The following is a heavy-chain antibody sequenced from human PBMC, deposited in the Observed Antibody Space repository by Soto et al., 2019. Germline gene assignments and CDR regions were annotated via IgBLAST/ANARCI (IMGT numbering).Heavy chain of an antibody. CDR1: GGSISSSSYY. V-gene: IGHV4-39*01. Sequence: TLSLTCTVSGGSISSSSYYWGWIRHPPGKGLEWIGSIYYSGSTYYNPSLKSRVTISVDTSKNQFSLKLSSVTAADTAVYYCARQGDNWNYVPYYYYYGMDVWGQGTTVTVSS. J-gene: IGHJ6*02. CDR2: IYYSGST. CDR3: ARQGDNWNYVPYYYYYGMDV. D-gene: IGHD1-7*01.